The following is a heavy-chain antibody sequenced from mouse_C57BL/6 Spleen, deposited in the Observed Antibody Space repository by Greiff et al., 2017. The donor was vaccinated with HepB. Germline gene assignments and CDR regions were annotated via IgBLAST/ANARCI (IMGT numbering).Heavy chain of an antibody. CDR1: GYTFTDYN. V-gene: IGHV1-22*01. J-gene: IGHJ4*01. Sequence: EVQLVESGPELVKPGASVKMSCKASGYTFTDYNMHWVKQSHGKSLEWIGYINPNNGGTSYNQKFKGKATLTVNKSSSTAYMELRSLTSEDSAVYYCARFYGYYIYYAMDYWGQGTSVTVSS. CDR2: INPNNGGT. D-gene: IGHD2-3*01. CDR3: ARFYGYYIYYAMDY.